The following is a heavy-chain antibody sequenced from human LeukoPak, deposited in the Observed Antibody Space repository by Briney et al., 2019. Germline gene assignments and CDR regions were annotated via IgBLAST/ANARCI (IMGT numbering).Heavy chain of an antibody. CDR1: GYTFTGYY. D-gene: IGHD5-24*01. V-gene: IGHV1-2*06. CDR2: INPNSGGT. Sequence: ASVKVSCKASGYTFTGYYMHWVRQAPGQGLEWMGRINPNSGGTNYAQKFQGRVTMTRDTSISTAYMELSRLRSDDTAVYYCAGAGLEMATRSFAYAFDIWGKGTMSPSLQ. J-gene: IGHJ3*02. CDR3: AGAGLEMATRSFAYAFDI.